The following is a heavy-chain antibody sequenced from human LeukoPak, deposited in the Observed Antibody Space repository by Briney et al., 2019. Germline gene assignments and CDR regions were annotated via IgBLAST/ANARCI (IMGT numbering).Heavy chain of an antibody. Sequence: GGSLRLSCAASGFTFSSYGMHWVRQAPGKGLEWVTFIRYDGSNKYYADSVKGRFTISRDNSKNTLYLQMNSLRAEDTAVYYCAREAIAAAGTASYGMDVWGQGTTVTVSS. CDR2: IRYDGSNK. J-gene: IGHJ6*02. V-gene: IGHV3-30*02. CDR1: GFTFSSYG. D-gene: IGHD6-13*01. CDR3: AREAIAAAGTASYGMDV.